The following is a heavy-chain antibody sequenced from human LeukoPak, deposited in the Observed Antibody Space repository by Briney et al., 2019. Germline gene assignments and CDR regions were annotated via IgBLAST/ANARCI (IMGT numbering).Heavy chain of an antibody. D-gene: IGHD4-11*01. J-gene: IGHJ5*01. CDR2: ITGSGDRP. CDR1: GFTFSSYA. CDR3: AKGPNDGSNYLFDF. Sequence: GGSLRLSCAASGFTFSSYAMSWVRQVPGKGLEWVSVITGSGDRPYYADSVKGRFTVSRHNSKNTLYLQINSLKTEETAVYYCAKGPNDGSNYLFDFWGQGTLVTVSS. V-gene: IGHV3-23*01.